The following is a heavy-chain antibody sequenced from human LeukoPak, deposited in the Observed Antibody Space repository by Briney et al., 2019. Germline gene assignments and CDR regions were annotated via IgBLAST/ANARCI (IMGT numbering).Heavy chain of an antibody. CDR2: ISGSGGST. Sequence: PGGSLRLSCAASGFTFSSYTLSWVRQAPGKGLEWVAAISGSGGSTYYADSVKGRFTISRDDSTNTVYLHLSSLRAEDTAVYYCAKDLIARVRGSPMDVWGQGTRVIVSS. D-gene: IGHD3-10*01. CDR1: GFTFSSYT. J-gene: IGHJ6*02. V-gene: IGHV3-23*01. CDR3: AKDLIARVRGSPMDV.